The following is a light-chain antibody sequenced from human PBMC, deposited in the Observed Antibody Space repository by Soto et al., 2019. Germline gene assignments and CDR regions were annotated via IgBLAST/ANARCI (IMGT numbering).Light chain of an antibody. V-gene: IGKV1-39*01. CDR2: AAS. CDR1: QNISNY. J-gene: IGKJ5*01. CDR3: QQSYSTPSIT. Sequence: DIQMTQSPSSLSASVGDRVTITCRASQNISNYLNWYQHRPGKAPNLLIYAASNLQSGVPSKFSASGSGTDFALTISSLQPEDFATYYCQQSYSTPSITFGHGTRLEIK.